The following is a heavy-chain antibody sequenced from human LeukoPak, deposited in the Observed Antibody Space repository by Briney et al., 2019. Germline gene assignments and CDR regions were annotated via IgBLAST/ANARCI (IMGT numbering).Heavy chain of an antibody. CDR3: ARDYYGSALDY. D-gene: IGHD3-10*01. J-gene: IGHJ4*02. Sequence: GGSLRLSCAASGFTFSSYGMHWVRQATGEGLEWVSSIGTGGDTYYAGSVKGRFTISRENAKKSFYLQMNSLRPGDTAVYYCARDYYGSALDYWGQGTLVTVSS. CDR1: GFTFSSYG. V-gene: IGHV3-13*01. CDR2: IGTGGDT.